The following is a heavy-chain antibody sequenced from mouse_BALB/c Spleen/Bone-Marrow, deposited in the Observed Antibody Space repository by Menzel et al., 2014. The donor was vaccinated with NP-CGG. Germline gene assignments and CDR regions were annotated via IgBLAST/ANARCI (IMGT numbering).Heavy chain of an antibody. CDR3: ARALYYYGSSYYAMDY. V-gene: IGHV2-9*02. J-gene: IGHJ4*01. CDR2: IWAGGTT. D-gene: IGHD1-1*01. Sequence: VKLVESGPGLVAPSQSLSIARTVSGFSLTSYGVHWVRQPPGKGLEWLGAIWAGGTTDYNSALMSRLSIRKDNSKSQVFLKMNSLQSDDTAMYYCARALYYYGSSYYAMDYWGQGTSVIVSS. CDR1: GFSLTSYG.